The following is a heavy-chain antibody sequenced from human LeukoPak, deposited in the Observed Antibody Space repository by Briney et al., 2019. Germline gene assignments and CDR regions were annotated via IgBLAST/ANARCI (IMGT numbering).Heavy chain of an antibody. J-gene: IGHJ6*02. D-gene: IGHD6-19*01. CDR1: GYTFTSYD. V-gene: IGHV1-8*01. CDR2: MNPNSGNT. Sequence: ASVKVSCKASGYTFTSYDINWVRQATGQGLEWMGWMNPNSGNTGYAQKFQGRVTMTRNTSISTAYMELSSLRSEDTAVYYCARSIAVAGPPALYYYYYYGMDVWGQGTTVTVSS. CDR3: ARSIAVAGPPALYYYYYYGMDV.